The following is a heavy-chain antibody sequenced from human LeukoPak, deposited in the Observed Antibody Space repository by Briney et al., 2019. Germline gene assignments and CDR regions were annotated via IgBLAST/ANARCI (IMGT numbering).Heavy chain of an antibody. D-gene: IGHD2-2*02. V-gene: IGHV1-69*13. J-gene: IGHJ4*02. Sequence: SVKVSCKASGGTFSSYAISWVRQAPGQGLEWMGGIIPIFGTANYAQKFQGRVTITADESTSTAYMELSSLRSEDTAVYYCARKRYCSSTSCYIWGQGSLVTVSS. CDR3: ARKRYCSSTSCYI. CDR2: IIPIFGTA. CDR1: GGTFSSYA.